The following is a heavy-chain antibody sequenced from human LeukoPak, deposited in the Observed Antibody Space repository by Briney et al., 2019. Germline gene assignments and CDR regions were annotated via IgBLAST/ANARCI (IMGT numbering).Heavy chain of an antibody. D-gene: IGHD6-13*01. V-gene: IGHV3-53*01. CDR3: ARGAAAGHIDY. CDR2: IYSGGST. Sequence: GGSLRLSCVASDFTFDFYWMTWVRQAPGKGLEWVSVIYSGGSTYYADSVKGRFTISRDNKNTLYLQMSSLRVEDTAVYYCARGAAAGHIDYWGQGTLVTVSS. CDR1: DFTFDFYW. J-gene: IGHJ4*02.